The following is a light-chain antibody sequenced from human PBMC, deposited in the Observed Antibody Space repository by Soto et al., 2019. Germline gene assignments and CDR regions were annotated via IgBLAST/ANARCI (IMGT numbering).Light chain of an antibody. CDR3: QQYCYSPLT. CDR2: GAT. V-gene: IGKV3-20*01. J-gene: IGKJ4*01. CDR1: QSVGSTY. Sequence: EVVLTQSPVTLSLSPGERATLSCRASQSVGSTYLAWYQQRPGHTPRLLIYGATTRAAAIPDRCSGTGSGADFTLTISRLEPEDVGIYYCQQYCYSPLTFGRGTKVEIK.